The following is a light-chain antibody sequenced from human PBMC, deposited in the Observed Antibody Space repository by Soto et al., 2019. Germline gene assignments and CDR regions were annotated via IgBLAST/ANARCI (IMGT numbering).Light chain of an antibody. CDR3: SSYAGSNNV. J-gene: IGLJ1*01. Sequence: QSVLAQPPSASASPGHSVTISCTGTSSDVGGYNYVSWYQQHPGKAPKLMIYEVSKRPSGVPDRFSGSKSGNTASLTVSGLQAEDEADYYCSSYAGSNNVFGTGTKVTVL. V-gene: IGLV2-8*01. CDR2: EVS. CDR1: SSDVGGYNY.